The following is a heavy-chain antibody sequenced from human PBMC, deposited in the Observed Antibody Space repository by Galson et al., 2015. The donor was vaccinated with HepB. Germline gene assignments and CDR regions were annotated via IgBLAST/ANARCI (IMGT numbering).Heavy chain of an antibody. CDR2: ISYDGSNK. Sequence: SLRLSCAASGFTFSSYAMHWVRQAPGKGLEWVAVISYDGSNKYYADSVKGRFTISRDTSNNTLYLQMNSLRAEDTAVYYCAREPSLAAAGTIWEDYWGQGTLVTVSS. D-gene: IGHD6-13*01. CDR3: AREPSLAAAGTIWEDY. V-gene: IGHV3-30-3*01. J-gene: IGHJ4*02. CDR1: GFTFSSYA.